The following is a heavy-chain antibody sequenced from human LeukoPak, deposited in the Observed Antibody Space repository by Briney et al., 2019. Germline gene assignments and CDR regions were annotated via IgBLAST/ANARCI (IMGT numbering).Heavy chain of an antibody. D-gene: IGHD6-19*01. CDR3: ARDRGQWLVDF. CDR1: GGSISSTGYY. J-gene: IGHJ4*02. CDR2: IYSGEST. V-gene: IGHV4-39*07. Sequence: SETLSLTCTVSGGSISSTGYYWGWVRQPPGKGLEWIGSIYSGESTYYSPSLTGRVTTSADTSKNQFSLKLSSVTAADTAVYYCARDRGQWLVDFWGQGTLVTVSS.